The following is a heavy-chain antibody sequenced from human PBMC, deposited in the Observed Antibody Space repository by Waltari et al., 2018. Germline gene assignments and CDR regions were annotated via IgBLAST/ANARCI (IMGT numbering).Heavy chain of an antibody. D-gene: IGHD5-18*01. CDR1: GYTFTSYD. V-gene: IGHV1-8*03. CDR2: MNPNSGNT. CDR3: ARWAMVTPYYYYGMDV. Sequence: QVQLVQSGAEVKKPGASVKISCKASGYTFTSYDINWARQATGQGLEWMGWMNPNSGNTGYAQKFQGRVTITRNTSISTAYMELSSLRSEDTAVYYCARWAMVTPYYYYGMDVWGQGTTVTVSS. J-gene: IGHJ6*02.